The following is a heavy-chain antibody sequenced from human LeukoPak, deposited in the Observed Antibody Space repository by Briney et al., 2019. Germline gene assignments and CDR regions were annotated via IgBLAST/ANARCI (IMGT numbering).Heavy chain of an antibody. CDR1: GYSFTNYW. CDR3: AGTLVGLIKMGGVFNI. J-gene: IGHJ3*02. D-gene: IGHD1-26*01. V-gene: IGHV5-51*01. Sequence: GESLKISCKGSGYSFTNYWIGWVRQMPGKGLEWMGIIYPGDSDIRYSPSFQGQVTISADKSISTAYLQWSSLKASDTAMYYCAGTLVGLIKMGGVFNIWGKGKMVT. CDR2: IYPGDSDI.